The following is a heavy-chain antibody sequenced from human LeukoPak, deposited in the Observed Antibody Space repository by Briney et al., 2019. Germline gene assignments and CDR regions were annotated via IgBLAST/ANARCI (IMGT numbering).Heavy chain of an antibody. Sequence: ASVKVSCKASGYSFNSQGMNWVRQAPGQGLEWMGWINTDSGNPTYAQGFTGRFVFSLDSSVSTAYLQISNLMPEDTAKYYCEWEILRFDIWGQGTMVIVSS. CDR2: INTDSGNP. J-gene: IGHJ3*02. V-gene: IGHV7-4-1*02. CDR1: GYSFNSQG. CDR3: EWEILRFDI.